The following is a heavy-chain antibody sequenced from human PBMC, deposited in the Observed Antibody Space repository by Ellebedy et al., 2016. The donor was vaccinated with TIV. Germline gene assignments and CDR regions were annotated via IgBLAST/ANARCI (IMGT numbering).Heavy chain of an antibody. J-gene: IGHJ5*02. CDR1: GGSISSYY. CDR2: IHYSGST. Sequence: MPSETLSLTCTVSGGSISSYYWSWIRQPPGKGLEWIGDIHYSGSTKYNPSLKSRATISVDTSKNQLSLILNSVTAADTAVYYCARDLMASGWFDPWGQGTLVTVSS. CDR3: ARDLMASGWFDP. V-gene: IGHV4-59*01. D-gene: IGHD5-24*01.